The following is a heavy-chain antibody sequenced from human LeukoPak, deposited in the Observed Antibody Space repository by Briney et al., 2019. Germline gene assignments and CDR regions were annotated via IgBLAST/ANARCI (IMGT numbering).Heavy chain of an antibody. CDR1: GGSFSGYY. D-gene: IGHD2-2*01. CDR3: ARLQPCSSTSCYVFDY. V-gene: IGHV4-34*01. Sequence: SETLSLTCAVYGGSFSGYYWSWIRQPPGKGLEWIGEINHSGSTNYNPSLKSRVTISLDTSKNQFSLNLNSVTAADTAVYYCARLQPCSSTSCYVFDYWGQGTLVTVSS. CDR2: INHSGST. J-gene: IGHJ4*02.